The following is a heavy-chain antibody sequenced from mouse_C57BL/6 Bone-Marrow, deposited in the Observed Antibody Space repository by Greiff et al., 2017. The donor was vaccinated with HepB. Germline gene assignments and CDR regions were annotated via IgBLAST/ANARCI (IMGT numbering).Heavy chain of an antibody. CDR3: ARGSSSPWFAY. CDR1: GFTFSDYG. CDR2: ISSGSSTI. Sequence: EVQGVESGGGLVKPGGSLKLSCAASGFTFSDYGMHWVRQAPEKGLEWVAYISSGSSTIYYADTVKGRFTISRDNAKNTLFLPMTSLRSEDTAMYYCARGSSSPWFAYWGQGTLVTVSA. J-gene: IGHJ3*01. V-gene: IGHV5-17*01. D-gene: IGHD1-1*01.